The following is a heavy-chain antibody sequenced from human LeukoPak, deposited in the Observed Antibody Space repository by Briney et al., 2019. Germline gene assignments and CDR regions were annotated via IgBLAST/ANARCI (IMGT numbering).Heavy chain of an antibody. J-gene: IGHJ6*02. CDR1: GYSFTTND. Sequence: GASVKVSCKASGYSFTTNDINWVRQATGQGLEWMGGIIPIFGTANYAQKFQGRVTITADESTSTAYMELSSLRSEDTAVYYCARTGYCSSTSCYRLDVWGQGTTVTVSS. CDR2: IIPIFGTA. D-gene: IGHD2-2*02. V-gene: IGHV1-69*13. CDR3: ARTGYCSSTSCYRLDV.